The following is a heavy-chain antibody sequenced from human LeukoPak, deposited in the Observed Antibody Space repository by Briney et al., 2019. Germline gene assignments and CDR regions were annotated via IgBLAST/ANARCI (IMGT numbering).Heavy chain of an antibody. CDR2: ISGSGIT. CDR3: ASQTYGGRDWYYFDY. J-gene: IGHJ4*02. V-gene: IGHV3-23*01. D-gene: IGHD1-26*01. CDR1: GFTFSAYA. Sequence: GGSLRLSCATSGFTFSAYAMTWVRQAPGKGLEWVSLISGSGITYYADSVKDRFTVSRDNSKNTLYLQMKSLRAEDTAVYYCASQTYGGRDWYYFDYWGQGTLVTVSS.